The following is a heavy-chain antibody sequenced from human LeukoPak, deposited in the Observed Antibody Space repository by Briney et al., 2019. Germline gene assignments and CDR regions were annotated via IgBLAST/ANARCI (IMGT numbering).Heavy chain of an antibody. J-gene: IGHJ5*02. V-gene: IGHV1-2*02. D-gene: IGHD2-21*01. Sequence: GASVKVSCKASGYTFTGYYMHWVRPAPGQGLEWMGWINPNSGGTNYAQKFQGRVTMTRDTSSSTAYMELSRLRSDDTAVYYCARGRILRFNWFDPWGQGTLVTVSS. CDR3: ARGRILRFNWFDP. CDR2: INPNSGGT. CDR1: GYTFTGYY.